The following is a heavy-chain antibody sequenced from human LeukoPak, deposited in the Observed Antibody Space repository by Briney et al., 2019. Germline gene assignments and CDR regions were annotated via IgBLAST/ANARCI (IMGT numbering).Heavy chain of an antibody. V-gene: IGHV3-21*01. CDR3: ARDETNYVWGSYRQFDY. J-gene: IGHJ4*02. D-gene: IGHD3-16*02. Sequence: GGSLRLSCAASGFTFSSYSMNWVRQAPGKGLEWVSSISSSSSYIYYADSVKGRFTISRDNAKNSLYLQMNSLRAEDTAVYYCARDETNYVWGSYRQFDYWGQGTLVTVSS. CDR1: GFTFSSYS. CDR2: ISSSSSYI.